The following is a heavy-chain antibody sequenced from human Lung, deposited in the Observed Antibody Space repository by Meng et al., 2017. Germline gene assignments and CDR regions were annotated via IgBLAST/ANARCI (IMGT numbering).Heavy chain of an antibody. J-gene: IGHJ2*01. CDR1: GGSFSGYY. CDR3: ARPKQANWYFDL. Sequence: RLQQGGAGLVKPSETLSLTCAVYGGSFSGYYWSWIRQPPGKGLEWIGEINHSGSTNYNPSLKSRVTISVDTSKNQFSLKQSSVSAADTAVYYCARPKQANWYFDLRGRGTLVTVSS. D-gene: IGHD1/OR15-1a*01. CDR2: INHSGST. V-gene: IGHV4-34*01.